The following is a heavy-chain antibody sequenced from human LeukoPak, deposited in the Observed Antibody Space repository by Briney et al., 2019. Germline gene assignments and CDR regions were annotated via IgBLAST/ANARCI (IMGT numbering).Heavy chain of an antibody. J-gene: IGHJ5*02. CDR2: IYYSGST. V-gene: IGHV4-39*01. CDR1: GGSISSSSYY. Sequence: SETLSLTCTVSGGSISSSSYYWGWIRQPPGKGLEWIGSIYYSGSTYYNPSLKSRVTISVDTSKNQFSLKLSSVTAADTAVYYCARGLSGRAFIVATIIGWFDPWGQGTLVTVSS. D-gene: IGHD5-12*01. CDR3: ARGLSGRAFIVATIIGWFDP.